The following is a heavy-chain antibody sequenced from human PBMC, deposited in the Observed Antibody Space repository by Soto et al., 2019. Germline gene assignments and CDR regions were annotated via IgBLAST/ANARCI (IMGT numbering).Heavy chain of an antibody. Sequence: ASVKVSCKASGYTFTSYAVHWVRQAPGQRLEWMGWINAGNGNTKYSQKFQGRVTVTSDTSASTAYMELSSLRSEDTAVYYCAIASRVYSFCYIDVWGKGTTVTVSS. J-gene: IGHJ6*03. CDR3: AIASRVYSFCYIDV. CDR2: INAGNGNT. CDR1: GYTFTSYA. V-gene: IGHV1-3*01. D-gene: IGHD2-2*01.